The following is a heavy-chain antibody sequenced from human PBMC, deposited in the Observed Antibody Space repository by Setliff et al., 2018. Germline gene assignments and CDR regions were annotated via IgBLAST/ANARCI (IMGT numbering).Heavy chain of an antibody. V-gene: IGHV4-34*01. CDR1: SGSFSGYY. J-gene: IGHJ4*02. Sequence: LSLTCAVYSGSFSGYYWSWIRQPPGKGLEWIGEINHSGNTNYNPSLKSRVTISVDTSKNQISLKLSSVTAADTAAYYCARGHPPSDSSGYYYAYWGQGTLVTVSS. CDR2: INHSGNT. D-gene: IGHD3-22*01. CDR3: ARGHPPSDSSGYYYAY.